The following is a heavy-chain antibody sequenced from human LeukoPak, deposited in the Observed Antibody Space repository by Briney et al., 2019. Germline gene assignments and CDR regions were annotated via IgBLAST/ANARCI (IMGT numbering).Heavy chain of an antibody. D-gene: IGHD1-26*01. CDR2: IYSRGSS. CDR1: GGSLSNYY. J-gene: IGHJ6*04. Sequence: PSETLSLTCTVSGGSLSNYYWSWIRQPAGKGLEWIGRIYSRGSSNYNPSLKNEVTMSVDTSKNQFSLKVNSVTPADTAVYYCARTRDKYIPAYYHYVDVWGKGTTVTISS. CDR3: ARTRDKYIPAYYHYVDV. V-gene: IGHV4-4*07.